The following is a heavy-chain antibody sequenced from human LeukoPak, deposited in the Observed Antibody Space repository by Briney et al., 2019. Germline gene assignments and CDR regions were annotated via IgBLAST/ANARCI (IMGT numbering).Heavy chain of an antibody. CDR1: GGTFSSYA. V-gene: IGHV1-69*13. CDR3: ASGREQLWFRYYYYYMDV. D-gene: IGHD5-18*01. CDR2: IIPIFGTA. Sequence: ASVTVSFKASGGTFSSYAISWVRQAPGQGLEWMGGIIPIFGTANYAQKFQGRVTITADESTSTAYMELSSLRSEDTAVYYCASGREQLWFRYYYYYMDVWGKGTTVTISS. J-gene: IGHJ6*03.